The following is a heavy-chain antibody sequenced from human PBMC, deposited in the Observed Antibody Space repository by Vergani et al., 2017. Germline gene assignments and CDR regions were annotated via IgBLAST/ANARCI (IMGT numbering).Heavy chain of an antibody. V-gene: IGHV1-8*01. Sequence: QVQLVQSGAEVKKPGASVKVSCKASGYTFTSYDINWVRQATGQGLEWMGWMSPNSGNTGYAQKFQGRVTMTRNTSISTAYMELSSLRSEDTAVYYCAKSGIWSGYHHFDYWGQGTLVTVSS. J-gene: IGHJ4*02. CDR3: AKSGIWSGYHHFDY. CDR2: MSPNSGNT. CDR1: GYTFTSYD. D-gene: IGHD3-3*01.